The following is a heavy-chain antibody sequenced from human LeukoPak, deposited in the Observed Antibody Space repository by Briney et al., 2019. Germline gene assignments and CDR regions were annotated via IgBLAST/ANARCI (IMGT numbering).Heavy chain of an antibody. CDR2: FDPEDGET. CDR3: ATLAYCGGDCYSGNWFDP. Sequence: ASVKVSCKVSGYTLTELSMHWVRQAPGKGLEWMGGFDPEDGETIYAQKFQGRVTMTEVTSTDTAYMELSSLRSEDTAVYYCATLAYCGGDCYSGNWFDPWGQGTLVTVSS. V-gene: IGHV1-24*01. CDR1: GYTLTELS. D-gene: IGHD2-21*02. J-gene: IGHJ5*02.